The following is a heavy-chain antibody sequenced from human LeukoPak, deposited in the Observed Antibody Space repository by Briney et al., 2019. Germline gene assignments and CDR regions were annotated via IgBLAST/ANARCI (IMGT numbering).Heavy chain of an antibody. CDR2: ISAYNGNT. Sequence: VASVKVSCKASGYTFTSYGISWVRQAPGQGLEWMGWISAYNGNTNYAQKLQGRVTMTTDTSTSTAYMELRSLRSDDTAVYYCARDSHTVTPLGSDYWGQGTLVTVSS. CDR1: GYTFTSYG. J-gene: IGHJ4*02. D-gene: IGHD4-11*01. CDR3: ARDSHTVTPLGSDY. V-gene: IGHV1-18*01.